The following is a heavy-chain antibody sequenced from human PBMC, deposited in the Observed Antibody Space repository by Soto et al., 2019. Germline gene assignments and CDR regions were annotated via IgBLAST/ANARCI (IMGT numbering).Heavy chain of an antibody. J-gene: IGHJ6*02. CDR1: GGSISSYY. CDR3: AREGSSGYYYYYYGMDV. D-gene: IGHD3-22*01. Sequence: SETLSLTCTVSGGSISSYYWSWIRQPPGKGLEWIGYIYYSGSTNYNPSLKSRVTISVVTSKNQFSLKLSSVTAADTAVYYCAREGSSGYYYYYYGMDVWGQGTTVTVSS. V-gene: IGHV4-59*01. CDR2: IYYSGST.